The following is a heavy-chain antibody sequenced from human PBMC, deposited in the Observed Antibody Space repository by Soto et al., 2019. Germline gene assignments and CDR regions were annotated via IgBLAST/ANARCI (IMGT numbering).Heavy chain of an antibody. CDR2: IDTSGST. V-gene: IGHV4-4*07. J-gene: IGHJ4*02. D-gene: IGHD3-3*01. Sequence: SETLSLTCTVSGGSISNYYCNWIRQPAGKGLEWIGRIDTSGSTNYNPSLRSRVTMSVDTSKQEFSLKLSSVTAADTALYYCARGGQDFWSGPFDYWGRGALVTVSS. CDR1: GGSISNYY. CDR3: ARGGQDFWSGPFDY.